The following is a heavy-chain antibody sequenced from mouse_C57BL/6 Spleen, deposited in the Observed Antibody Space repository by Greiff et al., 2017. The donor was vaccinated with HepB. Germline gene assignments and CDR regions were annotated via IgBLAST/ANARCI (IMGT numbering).Heavy chain of an antibody. CDR1: GYTFTSYW. Sequence: QVHVKQPGAELVKPGASVKLSCKASGYTFTSYWMQWVKQRPGQGLEWIGEIDPSDSYTNYNQKFKGKSTLTVDTSSSTAYMQLSSLTSEDSAVYYCARSYGNLDYWGQGTTLTVSS. CDR2: IDPSDSYT. V-gene: IGHV1-50*01. D-gene: IGHD2-1*01. J-gene: IGHJ2*01. CDR3: ARSYGNLDY.